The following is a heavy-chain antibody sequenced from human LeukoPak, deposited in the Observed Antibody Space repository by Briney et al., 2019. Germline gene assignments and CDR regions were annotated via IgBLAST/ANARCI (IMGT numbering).Heavy chain of an antibody. CDR2: MSFDGNDK. CDR1: GFAFSECP. CDR3: AKGPKKQMVGSRGYYFDY. D-gene: IGHD6-13*01. J-gene: IGHJ4*02. Sequence: GTSLRLSCAASGFAFSECPMHWVRQAPGKGLEWVAVMSFDGNDKYYADSVKGRFTISRDNSKNTLYLQMNSLRAEDTAVYYCAKGPKKQMVGSRGYYFDYWGQGTLVSVSS. V-gene: IGHV3-30*04.